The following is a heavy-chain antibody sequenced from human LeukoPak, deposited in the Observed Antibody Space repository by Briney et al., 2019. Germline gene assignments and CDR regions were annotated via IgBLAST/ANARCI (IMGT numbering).Heavy chain of an antibody. V-gene: IGHV1-46*01. CDR2: INPSGGST. CDR1: GYTFTSYY. Sequence: ASVKVSCKASGYTFTSYYMHWVRQAPGQGLEWMGIINPSGGSTSYAQKFQGRVTMTRNTSISTAYMELSSLRSEDTAVYYCASNLQMISFGGVIVVWGQGTLVTVSS. J-gene: IGHJ4*02. CDR3: ASNLQMISFGGVIVV. D-gene: IGHD3-16*02.